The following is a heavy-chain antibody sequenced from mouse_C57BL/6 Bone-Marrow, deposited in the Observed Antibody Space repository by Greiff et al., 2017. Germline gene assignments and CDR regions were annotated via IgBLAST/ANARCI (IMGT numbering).Heavy chain of an antibody. V-gene: IGHV1-50*01. CDR1: GYTFTSYW. Sequence: QVQLQQLGAELVKPGASVKLSRKASGYTFTSYWMPWVKQRPGQGLEWIGEIVPSDSYTNYNQTFKGKATLTVDTSSSTDYMQLSSLTSEDSAVYYCARGEDGYVRVYGDQGPALAVTADGQTYPNVFLFD. D-gene: IGHD2-3*01. J-gene: IGHJ1*01. CDR3: ARGEDGYVRVYGDQGPALAVTADGQTYPNVFLFD. CDR2: IVPSDSYT.